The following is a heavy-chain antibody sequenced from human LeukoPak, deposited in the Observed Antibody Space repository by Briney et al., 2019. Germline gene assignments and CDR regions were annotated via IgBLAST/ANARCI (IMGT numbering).Heavy chain of an antibody. CDR3: AKYYGDYYYYYYMDV. J-gene: IGHJ6*03. V-gene: IGHV3-23*01. D-gene: IGHD4-17*01. Sequence: PGGSLRLSCAASGFTFSSYAMSWVRQAPGKGLEWVSAISGSGGSTYYADSVKGRFTISRDNSKNTLYLQMSSLRAEDTAVYYCAKYYGDYYYYYYMDVWGKGTTVTVSS. CDR2: ISGSGGST. CDR1: GFTFSSYA.